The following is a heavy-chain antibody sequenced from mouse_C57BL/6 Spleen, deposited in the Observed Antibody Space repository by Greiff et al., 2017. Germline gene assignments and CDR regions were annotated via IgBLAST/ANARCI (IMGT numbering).Heavy chain of an antibody. CDR2: IYPGNSDT. Sequence: VQLQQSGTVLARPGASVKMSCKTSGYTFTSYWMHWVKQRPGQGLEWIGAIYPGNSDTSYNQKFKGKAKLTAVTSASTAYMELSSLTNEDSAVYYCTRGDYYDYYAMDYWGQGTSVTVSS. CDR1: GYTFTSYW. J-gene: IGHJ4*01. V-gene: IGHV1-5*01. CDR3: TRGDYYDYYAMDY. D-gene: IGHD2-1*01.